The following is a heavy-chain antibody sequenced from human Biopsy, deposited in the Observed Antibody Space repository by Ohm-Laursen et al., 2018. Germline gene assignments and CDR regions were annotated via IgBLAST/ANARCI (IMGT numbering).Heavy chain of an antibody. J-gene: IGHJ4*02. D-gene: IGHD6-13*01. CDR3: ARMEQPRDY. V-gene: IGHV1-2*06. CDR1: GYPFSNYY. CDR2: INPNSGDT. Sequence: GSSVKVSCKTSGYPFSNYYLFWVRQAPGQGLEWMGRINPNSGDTVFARNFQGRVTMTRDTAISTVYMDLRNLRPDDTAVYFCARMEQPRDYWGQGTLVTVSS.